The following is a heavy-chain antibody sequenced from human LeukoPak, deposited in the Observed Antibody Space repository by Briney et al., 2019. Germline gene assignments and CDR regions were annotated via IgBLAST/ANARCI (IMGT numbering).Heavy chain of an antibody. Sequence: SETLSLTCAVSGGSISVYYWSWIRQPAGKGLEWIGRIYTSGSTYYNPSLKSRVTMSVDTSKNQFSLKLSSVTAADTAVYYCASGVYRNAFDIWAKGQWSPSLQ. CDR2: IYTSGST. V-gene: IGHV4-4*07. CDR3: ASGVYRNAFDI. D-gene: IGHD1-14*01. CDR1: GGSISVYY. J-gene: IGHJ3*02.